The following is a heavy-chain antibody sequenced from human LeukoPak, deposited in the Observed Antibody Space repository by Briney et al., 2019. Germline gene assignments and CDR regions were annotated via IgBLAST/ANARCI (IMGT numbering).Heavy chain of an antibody. D-gene: IGHD3-10*01. Sequence: KPSETLSLTCAVYGGSFSGYYWSWIRQPPGKGLEWIGEINHSGSTNYNPSLKSRVTISVDTSKNQFSLKLSSVTAADTAVYYCARRAPMVRGVIIDIIPMDVWGKGTTVTVSS. J-gene: IGHJ6*03. CDR1: GGSFSGYY. CDR2: INHSGST. CDR3: ARRAPMVRGVIIDIIPMDV. V-gene: IGHV4-34*01.